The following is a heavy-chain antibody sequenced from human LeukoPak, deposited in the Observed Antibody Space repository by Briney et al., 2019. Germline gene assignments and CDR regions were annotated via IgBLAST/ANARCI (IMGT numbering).Heavy chain of an antibody. CDR2: ISAYNGNT. CDR1: GYTFTSYG. V-gene: IGHV1-18*01. J-gene: IGHJ4*02. Sequence: ASVKVSCKASGYTFTSYGISWVRQAPGQGLEWMGWISAYNGNTHYAQKLQGRVTMTTDTSTSTAYMELRSLRPDDAAVYYCASARAGYFDWLLNYWGQGTLVTVSS. CDR3: ASARAGYFDWLLNY. D-gene: IGHD3-9*01.